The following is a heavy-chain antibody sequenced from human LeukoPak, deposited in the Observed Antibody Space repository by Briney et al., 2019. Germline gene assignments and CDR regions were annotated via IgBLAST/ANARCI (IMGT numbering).Heavy chain of an antibody. CDR1: GGPFVGYY. CDR3: ARRTREMATDLDY. V-gene: IGHV4-34*01. CDR2: ITHSGGG. D-gene: IGHD5-24*01. J-gene: IGHJ4*02. Sequence: PSDTLSLTCTVSGGPFVGYYWTWIRQPPGKGLEWIGEITHSGGGNYNPSLKSRVIISMDKSKSQFSLKLSSVTAADTAVYYCARRTREMATDLDYWGQGTLVTVSP.